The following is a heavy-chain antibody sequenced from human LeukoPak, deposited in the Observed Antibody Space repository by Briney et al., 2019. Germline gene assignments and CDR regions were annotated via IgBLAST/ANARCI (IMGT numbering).Heavy chain of an antibody. CDR3: VIAAATDY. J-gene: IGHJ4*02. CDR1: GFTFSSYW. Sequence: GGSLRLSCAASGFTFSSYWMSWVRQAPGKGLEWVANIKQDGSEKYYVDSVKGRFTISRDNSKNTLYLQMNSLRAEDTAVYYCVIAAATDYWGQGTLVTVSS. D-gene: IGHD6-25*01. V-gene: IGHV3-7*03. CDR2: IKQDGSEK.